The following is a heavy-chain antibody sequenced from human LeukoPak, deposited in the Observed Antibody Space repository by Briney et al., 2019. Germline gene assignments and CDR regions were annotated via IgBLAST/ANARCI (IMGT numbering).Heavy chain of an antibody. CDR1: GYTFTSYG. V-gene: IGHV1-18*01. CDR2: ISAYNGNT. Sequence: ASVKVSCKASGYTFTSYGISWVRQAPGQGLEWMGWISAYNGNTNCAQKLQGRVTMTTDTSTSTAYMELRSLRSDDTAVYYCARAHGYDSSGYSEAYFDYWGQGTLVTVSS. CDR3: ARAHGYDSSGYSEAYFDY. J-gene: IGHJ4*02. D-gene: IGHD3-22*01.